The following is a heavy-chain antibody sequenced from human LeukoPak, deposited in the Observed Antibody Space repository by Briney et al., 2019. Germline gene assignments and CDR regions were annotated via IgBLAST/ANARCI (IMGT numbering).Heavy chain of an antibody. CDR2: ISSSSSYI. J-gene: IGHJ4*02. D-gene: IGHD6-13*01. CDR1: GFTFSSYS. CDR3: ARSGSSWYVDY. Sequence: GGSLRHSCAASGFTFSSYSMNWVRQAPGKGLEWVSSISSSSSYIYYADSVKGRFTISRGNAKNSLYLQMNSLRAEDTAVYYCARSGSSWYVDYWGQGTLVTVSS. V-gene: IGHV3-21*01.